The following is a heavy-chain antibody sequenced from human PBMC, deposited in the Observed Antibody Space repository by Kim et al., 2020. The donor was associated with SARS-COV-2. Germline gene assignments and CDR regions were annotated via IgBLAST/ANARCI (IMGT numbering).Heavy chain of an antibody. J-gene: IGHJ4*02. CDR3: ARAPGLGTMIVVVTHFDY. Sequence: SETLSLTCTVSGGSISSGGYYWSWIRQHPGMGLEWIGYIYYSGSTYHNPSLKSRVTISVDTSKNQFSLKLSSVTAADTAVYYCARAPGLGTMIVVVTHFDYGGQGTLLTVSS. D-gene: IGHD3-22*01. CDR1: GGSISSGGYY. V-gene: IGHV4-31*03. CDR2: IYYSGST.